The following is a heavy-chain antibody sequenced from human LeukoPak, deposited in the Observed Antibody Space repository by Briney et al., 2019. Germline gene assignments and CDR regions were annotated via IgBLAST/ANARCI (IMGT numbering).Heavy chain of an antibody. CDR1: GFTFSSSW. CDR3: ARSYGGNYYYFDY. CDR2: IKQDGSEK. V-gene: IGHV3-7*01. D-gene: IGHD1-26*01. J-gene: IGHJ4*02. Sequence: GGSLRLSCAASGFTFSSSWMSWVRQIPGKGLEWVANIKQDGSEKFYVDSVKGRFTISRDNAKNSLYLQTNSLRADDTAVYYCARSYGGNYYYFDYWGQGTLVTVSS.